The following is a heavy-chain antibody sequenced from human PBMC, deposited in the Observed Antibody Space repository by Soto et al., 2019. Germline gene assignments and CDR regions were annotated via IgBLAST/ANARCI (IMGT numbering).Heavy chain of an antibody. J-gene: IGHJ4*02. V-gene: IGHV1-18*04. D-gene: IGHD3-10*01. CDR3: SRVDPGETSPFDH. CDR2: INTCNGDT. Sequence: GESLKISCKGSGYSFTSYWIGWVRQMPGKGLEWMGWINTCNGDTNHAPKLQGRVTMTTDKSTSTAYMQLRSLKSEDTAVYYCSRVDPGETSPFDHWGQGTLVTVSS. CDR1: GYSFTSYW.